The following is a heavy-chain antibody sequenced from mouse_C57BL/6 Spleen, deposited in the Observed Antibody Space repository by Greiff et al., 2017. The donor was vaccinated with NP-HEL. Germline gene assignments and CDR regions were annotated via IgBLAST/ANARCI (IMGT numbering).Heavy chain of an antibody. J-gene: IGHJ4*01. Sequence: QVQLQQSGPGLVAPSQSLSITCTVSGFSLTSYGVHWVRQPPGKGLEWLVVIWSDGSTTYNSALNSRLSISKDNSKSQVFLKMNRLQTDDTAMYYCARHYGNYGGYAMDYWGQGTSVTVSS. D-gene: IGHD2-1*01. V-gene: IGHV2-6-1*01. CDR2: IWSDGST. CDR3: ARHYGNYGGYAMDY. CDR1: GFSLTSYG.